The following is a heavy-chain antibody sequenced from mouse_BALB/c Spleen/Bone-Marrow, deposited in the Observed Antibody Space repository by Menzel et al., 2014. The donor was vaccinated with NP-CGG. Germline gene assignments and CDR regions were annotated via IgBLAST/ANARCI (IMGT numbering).Heavy chain of an antibody. CDR2: INPSSAYT. CDR3: TIRYYAMDY. Sequence: VQGVESGAELARPGASVKMSCQASGYTFTRYTMHWEKQRPGQGLEWIGYINPSSAYTNYNQKFKDKATLTADKSSSTAYMQLSSLTPEDSAVYYCTIRYYAMDYWGQGTSVTVSS. V-gene: IGHV1-4*01. J-gene: IGHJ4*01. D-gene: IGHD1-1*01. CDR1: GYTFTRYT.